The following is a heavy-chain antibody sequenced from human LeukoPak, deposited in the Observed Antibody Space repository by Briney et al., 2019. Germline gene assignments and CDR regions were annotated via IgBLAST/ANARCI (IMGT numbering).Heavy chain of an antibody. V-gene: IGHV1-3*01. CDR2: INAGNGNT. D-gene: IGHD2-15*01. CDR3: ARLYCSGGSCYSFSY. J-gene: IGHJ4*02. CDR1: GYTFTSYA. Sequence: ASVKVSCKASGYTFTSYAMHWVRQALGQRLEWMGWINAGNGNTKYSQKFQGRVTITRDTSASTAYMELSSLRSEDTAVYYCARLYCSGGSCYSFSYWGQGTLVTVSS.